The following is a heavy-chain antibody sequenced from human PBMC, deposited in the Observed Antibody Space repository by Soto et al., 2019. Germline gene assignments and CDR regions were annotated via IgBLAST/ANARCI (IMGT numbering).Heavy chain of an antibody. CDR3: ARVWGYFDSSGFPYLYAMDV. Sequence: EVQLVGSGGGLVQPGGSLRLSCAASGFTFSTYWMSWVRQAPGKGLEWVANIKEDGSEKYYVDSVEGRFTISRDNAKNSLYLEMASLRVEDTALYYCARVWGYFDSSGFPYLYAMDVWGQGTTVTVSS. CDR1: GFTFSTYW. V-gene: IGHV3-7*01. CDR2: IKEDGSEK. D-gene: IGHD3-22*01. J-gene: IGHJ6*02.